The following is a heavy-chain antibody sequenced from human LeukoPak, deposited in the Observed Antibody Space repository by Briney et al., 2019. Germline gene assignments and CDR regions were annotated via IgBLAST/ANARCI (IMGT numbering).Heavy chain of an antibody. CDR2: INHSGST. D-gene: IGHD3-22*01. Sequence: KPSETLSLTCAVYGGSFSCYYWSWIRQPPGKGLEWIGEINHSGSTNYNPSLKSRVTISVDTSKNQFSLKLSSVTAADTAVYYCARTYAYDSFDYWGQGTLVTVSS. J-gene: IGHJ4*02. CDR1: GGSFSCYY. V-gene: IGHV4-34*01. CDR3: ARTYAYDSFDY.